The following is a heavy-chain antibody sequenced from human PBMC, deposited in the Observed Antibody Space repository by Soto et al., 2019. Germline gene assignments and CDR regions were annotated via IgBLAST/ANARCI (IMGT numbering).Heavy chain of an antibody. CDR2: IYYSGST. CDR1: VGSISIGGYY. Sequence: SETLSITCTFSVGSISIGGYYWSWIRQHPGKGLEWIGYIYYSGSTYYNPSLKSRVTISVDTSKNQFSLKLSSVTAADTAVYYCARVNYDSSGQRTGAFDIWGQGTMVTVSS. V-gene: IGHV4-31*03. CDR3: ARVNYDSSGQRTGAFDI. J-gene: IGHJ3*02. D-gene: IGHD3-22*01.